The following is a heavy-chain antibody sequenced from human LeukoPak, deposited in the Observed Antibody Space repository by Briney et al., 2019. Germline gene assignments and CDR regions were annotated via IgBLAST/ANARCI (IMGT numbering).Heavy chain of an antibody. CDR2: ISWNSGSI. V-gene: IGHV3-9*03. J-gene: IGHJ3*02. CDR3: AKGSDAFDI. Sequence: GRSLRLSCAASGFTFDDYAMHWVRQAPGKGLEWVSGISWNSGSIGYADSVKGRFTISRDNAKNSLYLQMNSLRAEDMALYYCAKGSDAFDIWGQGTMVTVSS. CDR1: GFTFDDYA.